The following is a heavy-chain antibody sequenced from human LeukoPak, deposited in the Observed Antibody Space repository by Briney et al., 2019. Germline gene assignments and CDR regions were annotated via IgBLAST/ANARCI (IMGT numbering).Heavy chain of an antibody. Sequence: PGGSLRLSCAASGFTFSSYEMNWVRQAPGKGLEWVSHISSSGTTIYYADSVKGRFTISRDNAKNSLYLQMNSLRAEDTAVYYCARDGSFTPLSRYFQHWGQGTLVTVSS. CDR2: ISSSGTTI. CDR1: GFTFSSYE. V-gene: IGHV3-48*03. J-gene: IGHJ1*01. D-gene: IGHD2-15*01. CDR3: ARDGSFTPLSRYFQH.